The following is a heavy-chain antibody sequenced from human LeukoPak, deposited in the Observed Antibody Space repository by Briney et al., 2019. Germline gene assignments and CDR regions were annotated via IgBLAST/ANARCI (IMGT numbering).Heavy chain of an antibody. CDR2: IRYDGSNK. J-gene: IGHJ5*02. D-gene: IGHD3-22*01. V-gene: IGHV3-30*02. CDR1: RFTFSIYG. CDR3: AKDRAGSHPYDTSGLTPSDH. Sequence: SGGSLRLSCAASRFTFSIYGMHWVRQAPGKGLEWVAFIRYDGSNKYYADSVKGRFTISRDSSRNTLYLQMTSLRAEDTAVYYCAKDRAGSHPYDTSGLTPSDHWGQGTLVTVSS.